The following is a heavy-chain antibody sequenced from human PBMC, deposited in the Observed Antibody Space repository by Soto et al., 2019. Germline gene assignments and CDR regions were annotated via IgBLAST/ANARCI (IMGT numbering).Heavy chain of an antibody. D-gene: IGHD3-10*01. CDR1: GGTFSSYA. J-gene: IGHJ4*02. CDR2: IIPIFGTA. V-gene: IGHV1-69*01. Sequence: QVQLVQSGAEVKKPGSSVKVSCKASGGTFSSYAISWVRQAPGQGLEWMGGIIPIFGTANYAQKFQGRVTITADESTSTAYMVLSSLRSEDTAVYYCARGGKATMVRGVITSFDYWGQGTLVTVSS. CDR3: ARGGKATMVRGVITSFDY.